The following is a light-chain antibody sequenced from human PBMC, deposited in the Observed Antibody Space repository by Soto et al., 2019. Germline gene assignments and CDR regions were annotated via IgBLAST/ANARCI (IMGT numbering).Light chain of an antibody. CDR2: GAS. J-gene: IGKJ4*01. Sequence: EIVLTQSPGTLSLSPGERATLSCRASQSVSSSYLAWYQQIPGQAPRLLIYGASKRATGIPDRVSGSGSGTDFTLTSSRMEPEDFAVYYCQQYGSSPPLTFGGGTKVEIK. CDR1: QSVSSSY. V-gene: IGKV3-20*01. CDR3: QQYGSSPPLT.